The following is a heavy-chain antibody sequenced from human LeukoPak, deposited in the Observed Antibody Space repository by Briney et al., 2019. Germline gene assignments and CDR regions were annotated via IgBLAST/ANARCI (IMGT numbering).Heavy chain of an antibody. CDR2: INSDGSST. Sequence: PGGSLRLSCAASGFTFSSYWMHWVRQAPGKGLVWVSRINSDGSSTSYADSVEGRFTISRDNAKNTLYLQMNSLRAEDTAVYYCARSGRVAQYYDFWSGPYYYYGMDVWGQGTTVTVSS. D-gene: IGHD3-3*01. CDR1: GFTFSSYW. V-gene: IGHV3-74*01. CDR3: ARSGRVAQYYDFWSGPYYYYGMDV. J-gene: IGHJ6*02.